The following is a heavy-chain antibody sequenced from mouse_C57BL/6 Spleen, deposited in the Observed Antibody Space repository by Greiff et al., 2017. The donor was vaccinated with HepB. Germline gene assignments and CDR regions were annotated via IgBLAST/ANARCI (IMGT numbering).Heavy chain of an antibody. CDR2: IDPSDSYT. Sequence: QVQLQQPGAELVRPGPSVKLSCKASGYTFTSYWMHWVKQRPGQGLEWIGVIDPSDSYTNYNQKFKGKATLTVDTSSSTAYMQLSSLTSEDSAVYYCARGYDYDGDFDYWGQGTTLTVSS. CDR1: GYTFTSYW. D-gene: IGHD2-4*01. CDR3: ARGYDYDGDFDY. V-gene: IGHV1-59*01. J-gene: IGHJ2*01.